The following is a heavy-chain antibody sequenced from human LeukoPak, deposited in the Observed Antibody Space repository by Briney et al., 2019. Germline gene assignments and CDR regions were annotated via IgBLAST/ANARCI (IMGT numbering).Heavy chain of an antibody. CDR2: IKQDGSEM. D-gene: IGHD2-15*01. CDR1: GFTFSHYW. Sequence: GGSLRLSCAASGFTFSHYWMSWVRQAPGKGLEWVANIKQDGSEMHYVDSVKGRSTISRDNANNSLYLQMNSLRAEDTAVYYCVRAVVVAASYRFDPWAREPWSPSPQ. J-gene: IGHJ5*02. CDR3: VRAVVVAASYRFDP. V-gene: IGHV3-7*03.